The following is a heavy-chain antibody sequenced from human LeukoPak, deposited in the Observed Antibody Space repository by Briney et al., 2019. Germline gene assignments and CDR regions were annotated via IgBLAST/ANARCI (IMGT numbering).Heavy chain of an antibody. CDR2: INYSGTT. J-gene: IGHJ4*02. Sequence: SETLSLTCSVSGGSISSGNYYWGWIRQPPGKGLEWIGNINYSGTTPYNLSLKSRVTISIDTSKNQFSLRLTSVTAADTAVYYCAGRDSGRSNFDYWGQGTLVTVSS. D-gene: IGHD1-26*01. V-gene: IGHV4-39*01. CDR1: GGSISSGNYY. CDR3: AGRDSGRSNFDY.